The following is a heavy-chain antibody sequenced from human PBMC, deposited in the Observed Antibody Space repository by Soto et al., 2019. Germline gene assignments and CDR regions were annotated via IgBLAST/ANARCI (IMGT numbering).Heavy chain of an antibody. Sequence: EVQLVESGGGLVQPGGSLRLSCAASGFTFSRYWMHWVRQAPGEGLVWVSRINTDGSSTAYADAVKGRFTISRDNAKNTLYLQMNSLRVEDTAVYYCATTLASAGYSWGQGTLVTVSS. CDR3: ATTLASAGYS. CDR2: INTDGSST. CDR1: GFTFSRYW. D-gene: IGHD6-13*01. V-gene: IGHV3-74*01. J-gene: IGHJ4*02.